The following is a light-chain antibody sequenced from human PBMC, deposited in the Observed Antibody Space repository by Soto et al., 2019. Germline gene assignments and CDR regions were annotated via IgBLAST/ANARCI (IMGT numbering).Light chain of an antibody. Sequence: QSVLTQPPSASGSPGQSITISCTGTSSDVGGYNYVSWYQQHPGKAPKLIICEVINRPSGVSNRFSGSKSGNTASLTISGLQAEDEADYYCSSYTSSSTLVFGTGTKVTVL. V-gene: IGLV2-14*01. CDR1: SSDVGGYNY. J-gene: IGLJ1*01. CDR3: SSYTSSSTLV. CDR2: EVI.